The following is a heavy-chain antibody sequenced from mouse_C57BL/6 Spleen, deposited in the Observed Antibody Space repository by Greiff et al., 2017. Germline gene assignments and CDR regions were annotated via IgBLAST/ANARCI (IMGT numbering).Heavy chain of an antibody. D-gene: IGHD2-2*01. CDR2: IDPSDSYT. CDR1: GYTFTSYW. CDR3: ARNGVTTFY. Sequence: QVQLQQPGAELVKPGASVKLSCKASGYTFTSYWMQWVKQRPGQGLEWIGEIDPSDSYTNSNQKFKGKATLTVDTSSSTAYMQLSSLTSEDSAVYYCARNGVTTFYWGQGTTLTVSS. J-gene: IGHJ2*01. V-gene: IGHV1-50*01.